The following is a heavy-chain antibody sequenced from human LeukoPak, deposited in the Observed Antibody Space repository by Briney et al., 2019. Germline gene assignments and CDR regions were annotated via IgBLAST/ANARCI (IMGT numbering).Heavy chain of an antibody. CDR2: ISGSGGST. V-gene: IGHV3-23*01. CDR3: ARDLFRKGAFDI. J-gene: IGHJ3*02. D-gene: IGHD2-21*01. Sequence: GGSLRLSCAASGFTFSSYAMSWVRQAPGKGLEWVSAISGSGGSTYCADSVKGRFTISRDNSKNTLYLQMNSLRAEDTAVYYCARDLFRKGAFDIWGQGTMVTVSS. CDR1: GFTFSSYA.